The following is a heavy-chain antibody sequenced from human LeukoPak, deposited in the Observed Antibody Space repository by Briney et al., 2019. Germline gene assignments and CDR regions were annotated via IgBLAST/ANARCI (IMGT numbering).Heavy chain of an antibody. D-gene: IGHD1-1*01. CDR3: AREGTSGTHLNWFDP. CDR1: GGSISSYY. V-gene: IGHV4-59*01. CDR2: IYGSGST. Sequence: PSETLSLTSTVSGGSISSYYWSRIRRPPGKGLEWIGHIYGSGSTNYNPSLKSRVTLSVDTSKNQFSLKLSSVTAADTAVYYCAREGTSGTHLNWFDPWGQGTLVTVSS. J-gene: IGHJ5*02.